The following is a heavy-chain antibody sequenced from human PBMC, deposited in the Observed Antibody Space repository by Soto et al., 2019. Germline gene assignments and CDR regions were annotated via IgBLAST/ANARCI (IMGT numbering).Heavy chain of an antibody. CDR3: ARGWVAYDY. Sequence: PSETLSLTCAVPGGSISSGGYSWSWIRQPPGKGLEWIGYIYHSGSTYYNPSLKSRVTISVDTSKNQFSLKLSSVTAADTAVYYCARGWVAYDYWGQGTLVTVSS. CDR1: GGSISSGGYS. CDR2: IYHSGST. D-gene: IGHD2-15*01. J-gene: IGHJ4*02. V-gene: IGHV4-30-2*01.